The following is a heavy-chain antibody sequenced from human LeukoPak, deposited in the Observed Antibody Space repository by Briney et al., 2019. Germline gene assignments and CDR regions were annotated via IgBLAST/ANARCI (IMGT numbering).Heavy chain of an antibody. CDR2: IKSKTDGGTR. V-gene: IGHV3-15*01. D-gene: IGHD3-10*01. J-gene: IGHJ4*02. Sequence: KSGGSLRLSCAASGFTFSSYAMSWVRQAPGKGLEWVGRIKSKTDGGTRDFAAPVKGRFSISRDDSKNTVYLQMNSLKIEDTAVYYCATGTGMSDFDYWGRGTLVTVSS. CDR3: ATGTGMSDFDY. CDR1: GFTFSSYA.